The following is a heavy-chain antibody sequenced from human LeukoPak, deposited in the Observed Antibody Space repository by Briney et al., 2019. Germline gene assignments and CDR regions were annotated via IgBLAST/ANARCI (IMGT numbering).Heavy chain of an antibody. CDR1: GGSINSDY. CDR3: AREYGGWYYFYY. CDR2: VYYSGSA. V-gene: IGHV4-59*01. J-gene: IGHJ4*02. D-gene: IGHD6-19*01. Sequence: SETLSLTCTVSGGSINSDYWSWIRQPPGKGLEWIGYVYYSGSANYNPSLKSRVTISVDTSKNQFSLRLRSVTAADTAVYYCAREYGGWYYFYYWGQGTLVTVSS.